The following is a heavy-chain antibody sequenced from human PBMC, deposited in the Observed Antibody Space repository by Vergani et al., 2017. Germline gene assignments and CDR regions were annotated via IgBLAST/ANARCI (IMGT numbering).Heavy chain of an antibody. J-gene: IGHJ6*02. CDR1: GFTFTAPG. Sequence: VKLLESGGGSAQPGESLRLSCVASGFTFTAPGLNWVRQAPGKGLEWVSYVNHNAKEKYYTDSARGRFTISIDNAKNTVNVQVNNLRVDATAVYYCAKDFDRSLDVWGQGPTVPFSS. V-gene: IGHV3-30*02. CDR3: AKDFDRSLDV. D-gene: IGHD3-22*01. CDR2: VNHNAKEK.